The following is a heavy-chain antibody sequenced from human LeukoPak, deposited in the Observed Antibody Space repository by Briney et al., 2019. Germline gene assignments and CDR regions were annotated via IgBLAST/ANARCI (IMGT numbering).Heavy chain of an antibody. CDR2: IYYSGST. Sequence: PSETLSLTCAVYGGSFSGYYWSWIRQPPGKGLEWIGYIYYSGSTNYNPSLKSRVTISVDTSKNQFSLKLSSVTAADTAVYYCARVGYYDSSGYQDAFDIWGQGTMVTVSS. CDR1: GGSFSGYY. D-gene: IGHD3-22*01. J-gene: IGHJ3*02. V-gene: IGHV4-59*01. CDR3: ARVGYYDSSGYQDAFDI.